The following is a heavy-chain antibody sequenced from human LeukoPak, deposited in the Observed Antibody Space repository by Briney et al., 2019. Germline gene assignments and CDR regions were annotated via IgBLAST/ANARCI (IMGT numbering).Heavy chain of an antibody. V-gene: IGHV3-33*01. CDR3: ARDVNSSGWYYYYGMDV. CDR2: MWYDGSNK. J-gene: IGHJ6*02. Sequence: GGSLRLSCAASGFXFSSYGMHWVRQAPGKGREWVAIMWYDGSNKYYADSVKGRFTISRDNSKNTLYLQMNSLIAEDTAVYYCARDVNSSGWYYYYGMDVWGQGTTVTVSS. D-gene: IGHD6-19*01. CDR1: GFXFSSYG.